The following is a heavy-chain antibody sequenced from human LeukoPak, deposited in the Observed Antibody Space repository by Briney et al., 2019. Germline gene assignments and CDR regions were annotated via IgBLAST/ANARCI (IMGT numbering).Heavy chain of an antibody. CDR1: GGSISSYY. CDR2: IYTSGST. CDR3: ARARSGTGSKIDAFDI. D-gene: IGHD3-10*01. J-gene: IGHJ3*02. V-gene: IGHV4-4*07. Sequence: SETLSLTCTVSGGSISSYYWSWIRQPAGKGLEWIGRIYTSGSTNYNPSLKSRVTMSEDTSKNQFSLKLSSVTAADTAVYYCARARSGTGSKIDAFDIWGQGTMVTVSS.